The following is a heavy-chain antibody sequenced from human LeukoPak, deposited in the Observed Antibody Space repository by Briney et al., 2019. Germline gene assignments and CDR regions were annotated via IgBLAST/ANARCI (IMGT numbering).Heavy chain of an antibody. CDR3: ARRSTMIPRRSAFDI. V-gene: IGHV4-34*01. J-gene: IGHJ3*02. CDR1: GFTFSSYW. CDR2: INHSGST. Sequence: GSLRLSCAASGFTFSSYWMSWIRQPPGKGLEWIGEINHSGSTNYNPSLKSRVTISVDTSKNQFSLKLSSVTAADTAVYYCARRSTMIPRRSAFDIWGQGTMVTVSS. D-gene: IGHD3-22*01.